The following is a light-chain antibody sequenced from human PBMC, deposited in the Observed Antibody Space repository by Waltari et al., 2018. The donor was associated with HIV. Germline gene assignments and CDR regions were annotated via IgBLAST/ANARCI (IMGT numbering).Light chain of an antibody. CDR3: QQLIHYPLT. V-gene: IGKV1-9*01. CDR2: AAS. J-gene: IGKJ4*01. Sequence: DILLTQSPPFLSASVGDRVTISCRASQAVGTSLGWYRQKPGKVPELLVYAASTFQTGVPSRFRGDGSGTDFSLTITSLQPEDSATYFCQQLIHYPLTFGGGTKVEI. CDR1: QAVGTS.